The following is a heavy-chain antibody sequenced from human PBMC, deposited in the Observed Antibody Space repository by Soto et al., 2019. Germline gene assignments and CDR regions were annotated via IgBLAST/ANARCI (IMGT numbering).Heavy chain of an antibody. J-gene: IGHJ6*02. CDR3: ASLTSWSQEYYYGMDV. V-gene: IGHV3-49*03. D-gene: IGHD2-2*01. Sequence: LRLSCTGSGFTFGDFGMSWFRQAPGKGLEWLSFIRSKGYGGTTESAASVRGRFITSRDDSKSIAYLQMNSLKTEDTAVYYCASLTSWSQEYYYGMDVWGQGTTVTVSS. CDR1: GFTFGDFG. CDR2: IRSKGYGGTT.